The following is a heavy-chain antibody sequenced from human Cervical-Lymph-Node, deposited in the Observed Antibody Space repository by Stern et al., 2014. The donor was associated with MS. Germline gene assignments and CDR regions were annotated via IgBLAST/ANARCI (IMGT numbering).Heavy chain of an antibody. Sequence: VQLAESGAEVKKPGSSVKVSCKASGGTFSSYAISWVRQAPGQGLEWLGGVIPIIGTTKHAQKFQDGVTIAADESKGSAYMELSSLTPEDTAIYYCAGGSGYFGDAFDFWGQGTLVTVSS. V-gene: IGHV1-69*01. J-gene: IGHJ3*01. CDR2: VIPIIGTT. CDR3: AGGSGYFGDAFDF. CDR1: GGTFSSYA. D-gene: IGHD3-22*01.